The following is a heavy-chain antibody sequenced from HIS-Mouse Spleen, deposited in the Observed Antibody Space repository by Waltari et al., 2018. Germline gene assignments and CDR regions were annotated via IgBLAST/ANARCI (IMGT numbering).Heavy chain of an antibody. D-gene: IGHD4-17*01. CDR3: VRDYGDNWFDP. CDR1: GGSISSSSYY. Sequence: QLQLQESGPGLVKPSETLSLTCTVSGGSISSSSYYWGWIRQPPGKGLEWIGSIYYSGSTYYNPSIKSRVTISVDTSKNQFSLKLSSVTAADTAVYYCVRDYGDNWFDPWGQGTLVTVSS. J-gene: IGHJ5*02. CDR2: IYYSGST. V-gene: IGHV4-39*07.